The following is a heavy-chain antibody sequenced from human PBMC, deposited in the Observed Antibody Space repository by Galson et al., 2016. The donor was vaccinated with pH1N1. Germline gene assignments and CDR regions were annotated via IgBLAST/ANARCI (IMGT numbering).Heavy chain of an antibody. CDR1: GDSVSSNSAA. V-gene: IGHV6-1*01. CDR3: ARHSPGRAVGVFCC. CDR2: TYYRSKWFY. J-gene: IGHJ4*02. Sequence: CAISGDSVSSNSAAWNWIRQSPSRGLEWLGRTYYRSKWFYNYAVSVQGRITINPDTSKDQFSLQLNSVTPEDTAVYYCARHSPGRAVGVFCCWGQGTLVTVAS. D-gene: IGHD6-19*01.